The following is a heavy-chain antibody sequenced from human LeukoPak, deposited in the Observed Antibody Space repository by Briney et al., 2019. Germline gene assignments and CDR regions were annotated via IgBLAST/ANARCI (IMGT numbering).Heavy chain of an antibody. Sequence: ASVKVSCKASGYTFTSYDINWVRQAPGQGLEWMGWINPNSGGTNYAQKFQGRVTMTRDTSISTAYMELSRLRSDDTAVYYCARGADGGKKNGRFEDYWGQGTLVTVSS. CDR1: GYTFTSYD. D-gene: IGHD2-15*01. J-gene: IGHJ4*02. V-gene: IGHV1-2*02. CDR3: ARGADGGKKNGRFEDY. CDR2: INPNSGGT.